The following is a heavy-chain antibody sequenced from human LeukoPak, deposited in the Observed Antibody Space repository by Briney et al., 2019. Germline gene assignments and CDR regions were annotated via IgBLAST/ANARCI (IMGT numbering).Heavy chain of an antibody. CDR1: GFIFSSDG. J-gene: IGHJ4*02. CDR2: ISYDGSNK. V-gene: IGHV3-30*18. Sequence: GRSLRLSCAASGFIFSSDGMHWVRQAPGKGLEWVAVISYDGSNKYYADSVKGRFTISRDNSKNTLYLQMNSLRAEDTAVYYCAKSPFDYWGQGTLVTVSS. CDR3: AKSPFDY.